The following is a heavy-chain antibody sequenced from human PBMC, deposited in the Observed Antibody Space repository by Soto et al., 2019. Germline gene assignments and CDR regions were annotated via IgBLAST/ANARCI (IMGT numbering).Heavy chain of an antibody. CDR1: GFTFTDSW. J-gene: IGHJ4*02. CDR3: GKSRWSGSSLIAY. Sequence: EVQLVESGGGLVQPGGSLRLSCVVSGFTFTDSWMYWVRQVPGEGLVWVSFINNDGSRTNYADSVKGRFTISRDNAKNPLYLQMNSLRAEDTAMYYCGKSRWSGSSLIAYWGPGPLVTVSS. CDR2: INNDGSRT. D-gene: IGHD3-3*01. V-gene: IGHV3-74*01.